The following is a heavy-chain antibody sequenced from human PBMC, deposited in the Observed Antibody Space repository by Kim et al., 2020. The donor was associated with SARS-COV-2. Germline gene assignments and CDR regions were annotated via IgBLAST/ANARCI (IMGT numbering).Heavy chain of an antibody. D-gene: IGHD2-8*01. J-gene: IGHJ3*02. CDR3: AKDVISGYYAMARGAFDI. V-gene: IGHV3-9*01. CDR2: ISWNSGSI. Sequence: GGSLRLSCAASGFTFGDYAMHWVRQAPGKGLEWVSGISWNSGSIGYADSVKGRFTISRDNAKNSLYLQMNSLRAEDTALYYCAKDVISGYYAMARGAFDIWGQGTMVTVSS. CDR1: GFTFGDYA.